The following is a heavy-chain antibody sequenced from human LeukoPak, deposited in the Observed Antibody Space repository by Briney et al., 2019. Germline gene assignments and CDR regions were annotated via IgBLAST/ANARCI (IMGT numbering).Heavy chain of an antibody. D-gene: IGHD2-15*01. Sequence: GGSLRLXCAASGFTFSSYGMHWVRQAPGKVLEWVAFIRLDGSSKSYADSVKGRFTISRDNSKNTLYLQMNSLRAEDTAVYYCARSCSGGSCYTDYWGQGTLVTVSS. V-gene: IGHV3-30*02. CDR3: ARSCSGGSCYTDY. CDR1: GFTFSSYG. CDR2: IRLDGSSK. J-gene: IGHJ4*02.